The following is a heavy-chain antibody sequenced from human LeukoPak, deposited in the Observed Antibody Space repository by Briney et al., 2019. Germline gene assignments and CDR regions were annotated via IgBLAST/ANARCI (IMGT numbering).Heavy chain of an antibody. CDR2: IYHSGTT. J-gene: IGHJ4*02. V-gene: IGHV4-4*02. CDR1: GTSISLSNW. Sequence: PSETLSLTCAVSGTSISLSNWWTWVRQPPGKGLAWIGEIYHSGTTNYNPSLKSRVTISLDKSRNQISLNLNSVSAADTAVYYCARSYFGSGTFNGFDYWGQGTLVTVSS. CDR3: ARSYFGSGTFNGFDY. D-gene: IGHD3-10*01.